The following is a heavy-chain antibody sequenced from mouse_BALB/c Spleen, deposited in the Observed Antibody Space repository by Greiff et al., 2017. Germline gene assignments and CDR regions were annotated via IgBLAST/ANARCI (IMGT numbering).Heavy chain of an antibody. J-gene: IGHJ1*01. CDR2: ILPGSGST. D-gene: IGHD2-1*01. V-gene: IGHV1-9*01. Sequence: QVQLQQSGAELMKPGASVKISCKATGYTFSSYWIEWVKQRPGHGLEWIGEILPGSGSTNYNEKFKGKATFTADTSSNTAYMQLSSLTSEDSAVYYCTSIYYGRGHWYFDVWGAGTTVTVSS. CDR1: GYTFSSYW. CDR3: TSIYYGRGHWYFDV.